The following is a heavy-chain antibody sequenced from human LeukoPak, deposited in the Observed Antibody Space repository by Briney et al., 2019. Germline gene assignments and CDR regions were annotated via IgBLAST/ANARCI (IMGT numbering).Heavy chain of an antibody. CDR1: GFTFSSYA. CDR3: AGDSGSYYNTGFYYFDY. Sequence: GGSLRLSCAASGFTFSSYAIHWVRQAPGKGLEWVAVISFDGSNKYYADSVKGRFAISRDNSKNTLYLQMSSLRAEDTAVYYCAGDSGSYYNTGFYYFDYWGQGTLVTVSS. V-gene: IGHV3-30*03. J-gene: IGHJ4*02. D-gene: IGHD3-10*01. CDR2: ISFDGSNK.